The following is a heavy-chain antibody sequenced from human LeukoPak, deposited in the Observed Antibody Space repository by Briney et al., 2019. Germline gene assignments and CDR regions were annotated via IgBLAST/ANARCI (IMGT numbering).Heavy chain of an antibody. V-gene: IGHV4-59*01. CDR3: ARTTMARGTYYMDV. CDR2: IYYSGST. CDR1: NGSISSYY. D-gene: IGHD3-10*01. J-gene: IGHJ6*03. Sequence: SETLSLTCSVSNGSISSYYWSWIRQPPGKGLEWIGYIYYSGSTNYNPYLKSRVTISVETSKNQFSLKLSSVTAADTAVYYCARTTMARGTYYMDVWGKGTTVTVSS.